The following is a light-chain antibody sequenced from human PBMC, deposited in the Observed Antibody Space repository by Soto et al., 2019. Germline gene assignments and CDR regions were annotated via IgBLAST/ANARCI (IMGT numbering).Light chain of an antibody. Sequence: QSALTQPASVSGSPGQSITISCTGTSSDVGGYNYVSWYQQHPGKAPKLMIYDVSNRPSGVSNRFSGSKSGNTASLTFSGLQAEDEADYYCSSYRSRSTVVFGGGTKLTVL. CDR3: SSYRSRSTVV. CDR1: SSDVGGYNY. V-gene: IGLV2-14*01. CDR2: DVS. J-gene: IGLJ2*01.